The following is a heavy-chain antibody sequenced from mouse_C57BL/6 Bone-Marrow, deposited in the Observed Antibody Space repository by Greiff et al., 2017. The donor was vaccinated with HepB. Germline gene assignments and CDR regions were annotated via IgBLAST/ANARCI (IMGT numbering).Heavy chain of an antibody. Sequence: QVQLKESGPGLVAPSQSLSITCTVSGFSLTSYAISWVRQPPGKGLEWLGVIWTGGGSNYNSAHKSRLSISKDNSKSQVFLKMNSLHTDDTARYYCARKGGNYVLYWYFDVWGTGTTVTVSS. CDR3: ARKGGNYVLYWYFDV. CDR1: GFSLTSYA. V-gene: IGHV2-9-1*01. J-gene: IGHJ1*03. CDR2: IWTGGGS. D-gene: IGHD2-1*01.